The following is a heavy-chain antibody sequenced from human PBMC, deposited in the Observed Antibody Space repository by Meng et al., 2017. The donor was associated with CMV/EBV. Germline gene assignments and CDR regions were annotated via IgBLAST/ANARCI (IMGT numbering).Heavy chain of an antibody. CDR2: ISSSSSYI. V-gene: IGHV3-21*01. D-gene: IGHD2-2*01. CDR3: ARNYVPAAISGDAFDI. CDR1: GFTFSSYS. J-gene: IGHJ3*02. Sequence: GGSLRLSCAASGFTFSSYSMNWVRQAPGKGLEWVSSISSSSSYIYYADSVKGRFTISRDNAKNSLYLQMNSLRAEDTAVYYCARNYVPAAISGDAFDIWGQGTMVTVS.